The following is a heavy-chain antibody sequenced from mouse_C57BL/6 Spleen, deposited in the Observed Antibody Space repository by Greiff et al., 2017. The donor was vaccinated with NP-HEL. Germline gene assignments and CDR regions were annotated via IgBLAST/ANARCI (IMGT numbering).Heavy chain of an antibody. CDR2: IHPNSGST. D-gene: IGHD1-1*01. CDR1: GYTFTSYW. J-gene: IGHJ4*01. V-gene: IGHV1-64*01. CDR3: AREGYYGSSFLYYAMDY. Sequence: VQLQQPGAELVKPGASVKLSCKASGYTFTSYWMHWVKQRPGQGLEWIGMIHPNSGSTNYNEKFQSKATLTVDKSSSTAYMQLSSLTSEDSAVYYCAREGYYGSSFLYYAMDYWGQGTSVTVSS.